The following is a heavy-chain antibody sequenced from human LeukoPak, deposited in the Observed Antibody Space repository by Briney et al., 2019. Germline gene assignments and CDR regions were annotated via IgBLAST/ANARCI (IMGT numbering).Heavy chain of an antibody. J-gene: IGHJ4*02. V-gene: IGHV3-20*04. CDR2: INWNGGST. CDR1: GFTFSSYA. CDR3: ARENSGSSLSY. Sequence: GGSLRLSCAASGFTFSSYAMHWVRQAPGKGLEWVSGINWNGGSTGYADSVKGRFTISRDNAKNSLYLQMNSLRAEDTALYYCARENSGSSLSYWGQGTLVTVSS. D-gene: IGHD1-26*01.